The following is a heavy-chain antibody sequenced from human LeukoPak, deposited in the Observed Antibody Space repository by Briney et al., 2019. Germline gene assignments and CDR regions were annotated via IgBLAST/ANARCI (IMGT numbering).Heavy chain of an antibody. CDR3: ARLFGVVIDY. V-gene: IGHV1-2*06. CDR2: INPNSGGT. CDR1: GGTFSSYA. D-gene: IGHD3-3*01. Sequence: PGASVKVSCKASGGTFSSYAISWVRQAPGQGLEWMGRINPNSGGTNYAQKFQGRVTMTRDTSISTAYMELSRLRSDDTAVYYCARLFGVVIDYWGQGTLVTVSS. J-gene: IGHJ4*02.